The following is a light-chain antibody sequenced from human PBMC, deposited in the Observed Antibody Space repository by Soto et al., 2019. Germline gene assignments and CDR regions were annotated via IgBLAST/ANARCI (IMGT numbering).Light chain of an antibody. J-gene: IGKJ5*01. CDR3: MQALQSLT. CDR1: QSLLYNNTYNY. CDR2: FVS. V-gene: IGKV2-28*01. Sequence: EIVMTQSPLTLPVTPGEPASISGRSSQSLLYNNTYNYLDWYVQKPGQSPQLLIYFVSNRAPGVPDRFSGSGSGTDFTLNINRVEAEDVGTYYCMQALQSLTFGQGTRLEIK.